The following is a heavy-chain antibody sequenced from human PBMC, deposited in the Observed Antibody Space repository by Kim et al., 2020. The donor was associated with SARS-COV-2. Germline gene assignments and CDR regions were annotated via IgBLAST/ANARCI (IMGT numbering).Heavy chain of an antibody. J-gene: IGHJ4*02. CDR1: GDSVSSTAYF. Sequence: SETLSLTCTVSGDSVSSTAYFWVWIRQPPGKGLEWIGSVHSGGTTSYNPSLRSRHTITMDTSKNQFSLNLMSVTAADTAVYYCATRILESRGGWGQGTLVTVSS. D-gene: IGHD3-16*01. CDR3: ATRILESRGG. CDR2: VHSGGTT. V-gene: IGHV4-39*01.